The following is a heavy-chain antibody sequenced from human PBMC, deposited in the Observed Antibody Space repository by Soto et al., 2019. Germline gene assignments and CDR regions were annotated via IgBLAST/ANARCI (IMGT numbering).Heavy chain of an antibody. D-gene: IGHD5-18*01. CDR3: ARQRDTAMVD. V-gene: IGHV1-2*04. Sequence: ASVKVSCKASGYTFTGDYMDWVRQAPGQGLEWMGWINPNSGGTNYAQKFQGWVTMTRDTSISTAYMELSRLRSDDTAVYYCARQRDTAMVDWGQGTLVTVSS. J-gene: IGHJ4*02. CDR1: GYTFTGDY. CDR2: INPNSGGT.